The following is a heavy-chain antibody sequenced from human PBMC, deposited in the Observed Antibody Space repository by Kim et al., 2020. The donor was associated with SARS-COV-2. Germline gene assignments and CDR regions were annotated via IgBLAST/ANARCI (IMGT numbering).Heavy chain of an antibody. CDR3: ARGQLSGIAAAGPFDP. V-gene: IGHV4-61*02. Sequence: SLESRVTISVDTSKNQFSLKRSSVTAADTAVYYCARGQLSGIAAAGPFDPWGQGTLVTVSS. J-gene: IGHJ5*02. D-gene: IGHD6-13*01.